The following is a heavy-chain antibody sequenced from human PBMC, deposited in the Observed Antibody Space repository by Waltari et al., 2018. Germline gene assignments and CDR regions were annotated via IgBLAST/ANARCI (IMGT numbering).Heavy chain of an antibody. V-gene: IGHV4-61*09. CDR3: AGGHVGATEY. D-gene: IGHD2-15*01. Sequence: QLQLQESGPGLVKPSQTLSLTCTVSGGSISSGSYYWSWLRQPAGKGLEGIGYIYTSGSTNYHPPLKSRVTISVETSKNPVSLKVSSVTAADTAGYYRAGGHVGATEYWGQGTLVTVSS. J-gene: IGHJ4*02. CDR2: IYTSGST. CDR1: GGSISSGSYY.